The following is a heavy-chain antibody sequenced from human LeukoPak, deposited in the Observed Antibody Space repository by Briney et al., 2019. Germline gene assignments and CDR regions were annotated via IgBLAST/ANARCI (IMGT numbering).Heavy chain of an antibody. D-gene: IGHD6-13*01. J-gene: IGHJ4*02. CDR1: GGSVSSGSYY. V-gene: IGHV4-61*01. CDR2: IYYSGST. CDR3: ARAPKYSSSWYLPDY. Sequence: SETLSLTCTVSGGSVSSGSYYWSWIRQPPGKGLEWIGYIYYSGSTNYNPSLKSRVTISVDTSKNQFSLKLSSVTAADTAVYYCARAPKYSSSWYLPDYWGQGTLVTVFS.